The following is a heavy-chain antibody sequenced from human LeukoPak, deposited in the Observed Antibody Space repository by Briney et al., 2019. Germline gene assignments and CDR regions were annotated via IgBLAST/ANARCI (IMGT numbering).Heavy chain of an antibody. CDR3: ARGEALPSPDLDY. J-gene: IGHJ4*02. CDR1: GYTFTGYY. V-gene: IGHV1-2*02. CDR2: INPNSGGT. Sequence: ASVKVSCEASGYTFTGYYMHWVRQAPGQGLEWMGWINPNSGGTNYAQKFQGRVTMTRDTSISTAYMELSRLRSDDTAVYYCARGEALPSPDLDYWGQGTLVTVSS. D-gene: IGHD3-3*02.